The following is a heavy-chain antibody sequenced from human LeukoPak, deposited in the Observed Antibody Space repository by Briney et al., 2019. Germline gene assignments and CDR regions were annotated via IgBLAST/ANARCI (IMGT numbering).Heavy chain of an antibody. V-gene: IGHV4-30-4*01. Sequence: SETLSLTCTVSGGSISSGDYYWSWIRQPPGKGLEWIGYIYYSGSTYYNPSLKSRVTISVDTSKNQFSLKLSSVTAADTAVYYCARGFLSPRDQDLDPWGQGTLVTASS. CDR2: IYYSGST. J-gene: IGHJ5*02. CDR1: GGSISSGDYY. D-gene: IGHD2/OR15-2a*01. CDR3: ARGFLSPRDQDLDP.